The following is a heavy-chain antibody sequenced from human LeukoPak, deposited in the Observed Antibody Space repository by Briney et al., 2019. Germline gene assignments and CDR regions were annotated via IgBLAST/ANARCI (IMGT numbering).Heavy chain of an antibody. Sequence: GASVKVSCKASGGTFSSYAISWVRQAPGQGLEWMGGIIPIFGTANYAQKFQGRVTITADGSTSTAYMELSSLRSEDTAVYYCARRSEGYCSGGSCHHFDYWGQGTLVTVSS. V-gene: IGHV1-69*13. CDR1: GGTFSSYA. D-gene: IGHD2-15*01. J-gene: IGHJ4*02. CDR3: ARRSEGYCSGGSCHHFDY. CDR2: IIPIFGTA.